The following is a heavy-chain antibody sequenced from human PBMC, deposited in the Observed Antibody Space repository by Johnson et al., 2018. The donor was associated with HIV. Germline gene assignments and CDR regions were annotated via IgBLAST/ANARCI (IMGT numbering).Heavy chain of an antibody. V-gene: IGHV3-20*04. CDR2: INWNGGST. CDR3: ARVGYCVDGSCRHGNAFDI. D-gene: IGHD2-15*01. Sequence: VQLVESVGNVVRPGGSLRLSCAASGFTFNDYAMSWVRQAPGKGLEWVSGINWNGGSTSYVDSVKGRFTISRDNANNSLFLQMNSLRVEDTALYFCARVGYCVDGSCRHGNAFDIWGQGTMVTVSS. CDR1: GFTFNDYA. J-gene: IGHJ3*02.